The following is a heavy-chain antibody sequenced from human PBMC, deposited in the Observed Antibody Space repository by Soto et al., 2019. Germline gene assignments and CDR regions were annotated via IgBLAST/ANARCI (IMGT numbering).Heavy chain of an antibody. CDR2: ISYDGSKK. V-gene: IGHV3-30*18. D-gene: IGHD1-26*01. J-gene: IGHJ3*02. Sequence: QVQLVESGGGVVHPGRSLRLSCVASGFTFSSYDIHWVRQAPGKGLEWVAVISYDGSKKYYADSVKGQFTISRDNSKNTLYLQMNSLRAEDTAVYYCAKAYSGPFDIWGQGTMVTVSS. CDR1: GFTFSSYD. CDR3: AKAYSGPFDI.